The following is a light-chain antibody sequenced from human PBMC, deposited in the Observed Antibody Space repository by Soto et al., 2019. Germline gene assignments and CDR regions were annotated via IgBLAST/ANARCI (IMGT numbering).Light chain of an antibody. CDR2: GAS. V-gene: IGKV3-15*01. CDR1: QSVSSN. J-gene: IGKJ3*01. Sequence: EIVMTQYPATMSVSPGERTTLSCRASQSVSSNLAWYQQKPGQAPRLLIYGASTRATGIPARFSGSGSGTEFTLNISSLQSEDFAVYYCQQYTTSPFTFGPGTKVDIK. CDR3: QQYTTSPFT.